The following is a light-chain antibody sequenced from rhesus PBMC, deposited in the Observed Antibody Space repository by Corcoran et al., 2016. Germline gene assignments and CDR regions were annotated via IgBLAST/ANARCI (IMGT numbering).Light chain of an antibody. CDR2: RTS. CDR3: QQGYSYPPT. V-gene: IGKV1S9*01. Sequence: DIQMTQSPSSLSASVGDRVTITCQASQSLNNYLNWYQQKPGKIPKLLIYRTSSLQSGIPSRFSGSGSGTDFTLTISSLQPEDFATYDCQQGYSYPPTFGQGTKVEIK. CDR1: QSLNNY. J-gene: IGKJ1*01.